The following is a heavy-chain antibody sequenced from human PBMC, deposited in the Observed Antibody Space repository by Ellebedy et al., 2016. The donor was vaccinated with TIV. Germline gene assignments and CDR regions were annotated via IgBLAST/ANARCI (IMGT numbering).Heavy chain of an antibody. D-gene: IGHD2-2*01. CDR2: IKSKTDGGTT. V-gene: IGHV3-15*01. CDR3: TTDVVVPAALGALDAFDI. CDR1: GFTFSDYY. Sequence: GESLKISXAASGFTFSDYYMSWIRQAPGKGLEWVGRIKSKTDGGTTDYAAPVKGRFTISRDDSKNTLYLQMNSLKTEDTAVYYCTTDVVVPAALGALDAFDIWGQGTMVTVSS. J-gene: IGHJ3*02.